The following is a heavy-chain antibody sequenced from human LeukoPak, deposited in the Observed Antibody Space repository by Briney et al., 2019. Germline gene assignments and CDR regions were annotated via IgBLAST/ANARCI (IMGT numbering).Heavy chain of an antibody. CDR1: GGSISSGGSY. D-gene: IGHD6-19*01. CDR3: ARGWGSGWTYYYYGMDV. J-gene: IGHJ6*02. Sequence: SETLSLTCTVSGGSISSGGSYWNWIRQPPGKGLEWIGEINHSGSTNYNPSLKSRVTISVDTSKNQFSLKLSSVTAADTAVYYCARGWGSGWTYYYYGMDVWGQGTTVTVSS. V-gene: IGHV4-39*07. CDR2: INHSGST.